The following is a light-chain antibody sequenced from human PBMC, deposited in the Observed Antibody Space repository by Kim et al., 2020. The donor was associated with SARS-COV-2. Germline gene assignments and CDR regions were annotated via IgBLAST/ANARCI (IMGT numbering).Light chain of an antibody. CDR3: QQSYVTPRT. V-gene: IGKV1-39*01. CDR2: TAS. Sequence: ASVGDSVTISCRTSQTSSNYLNWYQQKPGKAPKLLIVTASSLQSGVPSRFSGRASETDFTLTITSLQPEDFATYYWQQSYVTPRTFGQGTKVDIK. J-gene: IGKJ1*01. CDR1: QTSSNY.